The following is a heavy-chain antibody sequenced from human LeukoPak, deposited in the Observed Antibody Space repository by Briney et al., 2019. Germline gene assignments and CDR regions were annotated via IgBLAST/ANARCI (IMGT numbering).Heavy chain of an antibody. CDR3: AKEVDCPSDCLFFHS. CDR2: INRRGHT. CDR1: GFTFYRFT. V-gene: IGHV3-43*01. J-gene: IGHJ4*02. Sequence: PGGSLRLSCAASGFTFYRFTIHWVRQTPGKGLEWVSLINRRGHTFYADSVKGRFTISRDNSRNPVFLQMNSLRPEDTALYHCAKEVDCPSDCLFFHSWGQGTLVTVSS. D-gene: IGHD2-21*02.